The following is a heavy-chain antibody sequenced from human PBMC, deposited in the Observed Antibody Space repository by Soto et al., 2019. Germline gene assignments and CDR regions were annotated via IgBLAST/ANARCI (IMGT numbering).Heavy chain of an antibody. V-gene: IGHV1-2*02. Sequence: ASVKVSCKASGYTFTGYYMHWVRQAPGQGLEWMGWINPNSGGTNYAQKLQGRVTMTRDTSISTAYMELSRLRSDDTAVYYCARDYCSGGSCSRSLTHFDYWGQGTLVTVSS. CDR2: INPNSGGT. J-gene: IGHJ4*02. D-gene: IGHD2-15*01. CDR1: GYTFTGYY. CDR3: ARDYCSGGSCSRSLTHFDY.